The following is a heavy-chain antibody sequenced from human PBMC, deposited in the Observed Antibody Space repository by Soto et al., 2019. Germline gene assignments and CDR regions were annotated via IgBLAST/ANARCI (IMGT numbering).Heavy chain of an antibody. D-gene: IGHD2-21*02. CDR2: ISGSGAST. V-gene: IGHV3-23*01. Sequence: PGGSLRLSCAASGLTFSSHSMSWVRQAPGKGLEWVSTISGSGASTYYAGSVKGRFTISRDNSKNTVYLQMNSLRDDDTATFYCAKGLRSSGDFWGQGTLVTVSS. CDR1: GLTFSSHS. J-gene: IGHJ4*02. CDR3: AKGLRSSGDF.